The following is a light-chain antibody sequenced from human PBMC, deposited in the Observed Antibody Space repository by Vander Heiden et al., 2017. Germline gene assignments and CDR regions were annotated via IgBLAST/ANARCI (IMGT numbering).Light chain of an antibody. V-gene: IGKV4-1*01. CDR1: QTLLYRANNKTY. Sequence: DISVTQSPGALAVSLGERTTIICKSSQTLLYRANNKTYLSWYQQKPGQPPRLLLYWSSTRNSGVPDRFSGSGSETDFTLTISSLQAEDVAVYYCLQYYSAPYTFGQGTKLEIK. CDR2: WSS. CDR3: LQYYSAPYT. J-gene: IGKJ2*01.